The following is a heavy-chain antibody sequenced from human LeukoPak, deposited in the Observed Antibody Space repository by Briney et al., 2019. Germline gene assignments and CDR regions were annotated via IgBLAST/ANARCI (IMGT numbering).Heavy chain of an antibody. J-gene: IGHJ4*02. D-gene: IGHD6-19*01. CDR3: ATKQWLAPPPDS. V-gene: IGHV3-74*01. CDR2: INTDGTVT. CDR1: GFTFSKYW. Sequence: GGSLRLSCAATGFTFSKYWMLWVRQAPGKGLESVSRINTDGTVTTYADSVKGRFTVSRDNADNTMSLQMNSVRDEDTAVYYCATKQWLAPPPDSWGQGTPVTVSS.